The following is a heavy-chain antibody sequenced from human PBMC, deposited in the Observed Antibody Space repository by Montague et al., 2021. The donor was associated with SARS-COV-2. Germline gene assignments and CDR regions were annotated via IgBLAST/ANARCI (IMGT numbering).Heavy chain of an antibody. J-gene: IGHJ6*02. CDR1: GGSISSYY. Sequence: SETRSLTCTVSGGSISSYYWSWIRQPPGKGLEWIGYIYYSGSTNXNPSLKSRVTISVDTSKNQFSLKLSSVTAADTAVYYCARHPIGSFPRYGMDVWGQGTTVTVSS. CDR2: IYYSGST. CDR3: ARHPIGSFPRYGMDV. D-gene: IGHD2-15*01. V-gene: IGHV4-59*08.